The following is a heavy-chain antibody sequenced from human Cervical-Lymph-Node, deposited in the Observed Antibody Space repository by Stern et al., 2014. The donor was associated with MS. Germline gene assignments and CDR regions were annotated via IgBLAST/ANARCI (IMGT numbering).Heavy chain of an antibody. CDR3: ARDMVDADKWFDP. CDR2: INPSGGST. Sequence: QMQLVQSGAEVKKPGASVNVSCKESGYTFTRYHIHWVRQAPGQGLEWMAMINPSGGSTTYGQKFQGRVTLTRDTSTSTVYMELRSLRSDDTALYYCARDMVDADKWFDPWGQGTLVTVSS. J-gene: IGHJ5*02. D-gene: IGHD4/OR15-4a*01. V-gene: IGHV1-46*01. CDR1: GYTFTRYH.